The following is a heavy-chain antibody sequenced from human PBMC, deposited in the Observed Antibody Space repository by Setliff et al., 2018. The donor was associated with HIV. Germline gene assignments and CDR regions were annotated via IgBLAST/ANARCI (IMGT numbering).Heavy chain of an antibody. J-gene: IGHJ5*02. Sequence: SETLSLTCAVYDGSCSGYYWSWIRQSPRKRLEWIGELNDSGSSNYNPSLKSRVTISLDTSKKQFSLRLSSVSAADAAMYYCARGTKLVWGRWFDPWGQGTLVTVSS. V-gene: IGHV4-34*01. CDR2: LNDSGSS. D-gene: IGHD3-16*01. CDR1: DGSCSGYY. CDR3: ARGTKLVWGRWFDP.